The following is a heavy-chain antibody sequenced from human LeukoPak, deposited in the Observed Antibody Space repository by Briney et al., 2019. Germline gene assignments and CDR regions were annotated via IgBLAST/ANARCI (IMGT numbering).Heavy chain of an antibody. D-gene: IGHD6-19*01. CDR1: GFTFSSYG. Sequence: GGSLRLSCAASGFTFSSYGMHWVRQAPGKGLEWVSAISGSGGSTYYADSVKGRFTISRDNSKNTLYLQMNSLRAEDTAVYYCARDGSSGWYGYWGQGTLVTVSS. CDR3: ARDGSSGWYGY. V-gene: IGHV3-23*01. J-gene: IGHJ4*02. CDR2: ISGSGGST.